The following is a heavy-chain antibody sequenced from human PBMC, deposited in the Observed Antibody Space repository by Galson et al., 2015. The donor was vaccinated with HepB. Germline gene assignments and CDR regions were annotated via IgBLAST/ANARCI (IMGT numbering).Heavy chain of an antibody. CDR2: IKSKTDGGTT. D-gene: IGHD5-12*01. Sequence: SLRLSCAASGFTFSNAWMSWVRQAPGKGLEWVGRIKSKTDGGTTDYAAPVKGRFTISRDDSKNTLYLQMNSLKTEDTAVYYCTTSNSGYDYETYYYGMDVWGQGTTVTVSS. J-gene: IGHJ6*02. CDR1: GFTFSNAW. V-gene: IGHV3-15*01. CDR3: TTSNSGYDYETYYYGMDV.